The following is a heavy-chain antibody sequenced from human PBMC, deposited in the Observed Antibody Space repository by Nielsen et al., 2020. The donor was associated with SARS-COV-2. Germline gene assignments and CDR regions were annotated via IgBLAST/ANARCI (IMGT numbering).Heavy chain of an antibody. CDR2: ISYDGSNK. CDR1: GFNFSNYN. V-gene: IGHV3-30-3*01. D-gene: IGHD3-22*01. Sequence: GESLKISCAASGFNFSNYNINWVRQAPGKGLEWVAVISYDGSNKYYADSVKGRFTISRDNSKNTLYLQMNSLRAEDTAVYYCASDNYDSSGYSHGMDVWGQGTTVTVSS. J-gene: IGHJ6*02. CDR3: ASDNYDSSGYSHGMDV.